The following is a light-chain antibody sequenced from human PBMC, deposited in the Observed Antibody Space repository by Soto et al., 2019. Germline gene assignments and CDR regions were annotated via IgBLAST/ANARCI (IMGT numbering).Light chain of an antibody. J-gene: IGKJ3*01. V-gene: IGKV3-11*01. CDR3: QQRSNWPPT. CDR1: QSVSSSS. CDR2: DAS. Sequence: EIVLTQSPGTLSLSPGERATLSCRASQSVSSSSLAWYQQKRGQAPRLLIHDASNRATGIPARFSGSGSGTDFTLTISSLEPEDFAVYYCQQRSNWPPTFGPGTKVDIK.